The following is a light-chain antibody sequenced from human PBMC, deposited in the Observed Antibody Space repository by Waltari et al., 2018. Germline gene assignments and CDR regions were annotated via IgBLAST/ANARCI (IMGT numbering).Light chain of an antibody. CDR3: QQYSSYLYT. J-gene: IGKJ2*01. V-gene: IGKV1-5*03. CDR1: PSISTS. Sequence: DIQMTHSPSTLSASVGQRVNITCRVSPSISTSLAWYQQKPGKAPEFLVYKASILESGVPSRFSGSGSGTEFTLTISSLQPDDFATYYCQQYSSYLYTFGQGTKLEI. CDR2: KAS.